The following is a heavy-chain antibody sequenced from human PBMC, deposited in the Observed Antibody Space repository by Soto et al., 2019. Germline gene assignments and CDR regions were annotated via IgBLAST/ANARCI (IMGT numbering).Heavy chain of an antibody. CDR2: ISGSGGST. CDR3: AKDSSSSGFYYYYYYGMDV. V-gene: IGHV3-23*01. J-gene: IGHJ6*02. CDR1: GFTFSSYA. D-gene: IGHD3-22*01. Sequence: GGSLRLSCAASGFTFSSYAMSWVRQAPGKGLEWVSAISGSGGSTYYADSVKGRFTISRDNSKNTLYLQMNSLRAEDTAVYYCAKDSSSSGFYYYYYYGMDVWGRGTTVTVSS.